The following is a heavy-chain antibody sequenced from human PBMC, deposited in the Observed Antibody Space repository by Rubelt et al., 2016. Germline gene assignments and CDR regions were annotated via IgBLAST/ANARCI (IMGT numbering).Heavy chain of an antibody. Sequence: QVRLQQWGAGLLKPSETLSLSCGIYGGSFSSNYWNWIRRSPGKGLEWIGEIIHSGSTNYNPSLESRVTISLDTSKNEFSLELTVVTAADTAVYYCARGLVRGLIIYYGMDVWGPGTTVTVSS. J-gene: IGHJ6*02. CDR3: ARGLVRGLIIYYGMDV. V-gene: IGHV4-34*01. D-gene: IGHD3-10*01. CDR2: IIHSGST. CDR1: GGSFSSNY.